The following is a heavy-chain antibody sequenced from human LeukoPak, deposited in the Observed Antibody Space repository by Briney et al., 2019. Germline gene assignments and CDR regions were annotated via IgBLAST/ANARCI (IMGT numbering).Heavy chain of an antibody. J-gene: IGHJ6*02. CDR2: ISYDGSNK. CDR3: AKDVYSSGRSGYDYYYGMDV. CDR1: GFTFSSYG. D-gene: IGHD6-19*01. Sequence: GRSLRLSCAASGFTFSSYGMHWVRQAPGKGLEWLAVISYDGSNKYYADSVKGRFTIPRDNSKSTLYVQMNSLRAEDTAVYYCAKDVYSSGRSGYDYYYGMDVWGQGTTVTVSS. V-gene: IGHV3-30*18.